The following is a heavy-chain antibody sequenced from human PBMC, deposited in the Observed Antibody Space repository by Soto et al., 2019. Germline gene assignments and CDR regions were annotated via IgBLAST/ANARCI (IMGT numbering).Heavy chain of an antibody. V-gene: IGHV4-61*01. CDR2: IHYSGST. CDR3: ARPHGGSSGWDNWFDP. Sequence: PSETLSLTCTVPGDSVNIGTYYWSWIRQPPGKGLGWIGYIHYSGSTNYNPSLKSRVTISVDTSKNQFSLKLSSVTAADTAVYYCARPHGGSSGWDNWFDPWGQGTLVTVSS. CDR1: GDSVNIGTYY. J-gene: IGHJ5*02. D-gene: IGHD6-25*01.